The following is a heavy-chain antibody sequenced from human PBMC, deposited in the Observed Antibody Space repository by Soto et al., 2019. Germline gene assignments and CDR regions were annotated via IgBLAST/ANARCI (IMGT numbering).Heavy chain of an antibody. CDR2: ISYDGSNK. V-gene: IGHV3-30*18. CDR1: GFTFSSYG. D-gene: IGHD4-17*01. Sequence: QVQLVESGGGVVQPGRSLRLSCAASGFTFSSYGMHWVRQAPGKGLEWVAVISYDGSNKYYADSVKGRFTISRDNSKNTLYLQMNRLRAEDTAVYYCAKGLTYGPDWFDPWGQGTLVTVSS. CDR3: AKGLTYGPDWFDP. J-gene: IGHJ5*02.